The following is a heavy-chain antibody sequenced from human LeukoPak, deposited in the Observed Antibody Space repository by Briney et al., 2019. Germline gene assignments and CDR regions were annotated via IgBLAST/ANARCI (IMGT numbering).Heavy chain of an antibody. Sequence: PGGSLRLSCAASGFTFSSYSMNWVRQAPGKGLEWVSSISSSSSYIYYADSVKGRFTISRDNAKNSLYLQMNSLRAEDTAVYYCARDAEYSSSSYLGYFDYWGQGTLVTVSS. CDR2: ISSSSSYI. D-gene: IGHD6-6*01. V-gene: IGHV3-21*01. CDR1: GFTFSSYS. J-gene: IGHJ4*02. CDR3: ARDAEYSSSSYLGYFDY.